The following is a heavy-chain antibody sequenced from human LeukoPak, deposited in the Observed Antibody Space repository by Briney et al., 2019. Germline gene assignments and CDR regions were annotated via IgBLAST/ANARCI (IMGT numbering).Heavy chain of an antibody. CDR1: GGSTGSSSYY. Sequence: SETLSLTCTLSGGSTGSSSYYWGWIRQPPGQGLEWIGTISYSGNTYYNPSLKSRVTISVDTSKNQFSLKLSSVTAADTAVYYCARGLRAGRDDYWGQGTLVTVSS. J-gene: IGHJ4*02. D-gene: IGHD1-1*01. V-gene: IGHV4-39*07. CDR2: ISYSGNT. CDR3: ARGLRAGRDDY.